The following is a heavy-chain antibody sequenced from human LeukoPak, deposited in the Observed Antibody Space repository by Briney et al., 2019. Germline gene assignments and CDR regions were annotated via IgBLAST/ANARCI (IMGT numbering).Heavy chain of an antibody. CDR3: ARTGGFGELLSPYMDV. CDR2: IKQDGSEK. Sequence: GGSLRLSCAASGFTFSSYWMSWVRQAPGKGLEWVANIKQDGSEKYYVDSVKGRFTISRDNAKNSLYLQMNSLRAEDTAVYYCARTGGFGELLSPYMDVWGKGTTVTVSS. J-gene: IGHJ6*03. V-gene: IGHV3-7*01. CDR1: GFTFSSYW. D-gene: IGHD3-10*01.